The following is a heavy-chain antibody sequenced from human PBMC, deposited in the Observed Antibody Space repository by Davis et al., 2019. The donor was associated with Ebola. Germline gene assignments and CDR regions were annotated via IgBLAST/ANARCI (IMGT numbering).Heavy chain of an antibody. Sequence: SVKVSCKASGYTFTSYDINWVRQAPGQGLEWMGGIIPISGTPRYAHNFHDRVTITADISTSTAYMELTSLRSDDTAVYFCARAGVSGSFLGGFYYWGQGTLASVSS. J-gene: IGHJ4*02. CDR3: ARAGVSGSFLGGFYY. V-gene: IGHV1-69*06. CDR2: IIPISGTP. D-gene: IGHD1-26*01. CDR1: GYTFTSYD.